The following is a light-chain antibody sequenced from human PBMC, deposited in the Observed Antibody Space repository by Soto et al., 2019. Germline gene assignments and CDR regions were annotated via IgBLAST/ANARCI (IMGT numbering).Light chain of an antibody. CDR2: DVS. V-gene: IGLV2-14*01. CDR1: SSDVGAYNY. CDR3: NSYTNGSTYV. J-gene: IGLJ1*01. Sequence: QSALTQPASVSGSPGQSITISCTGTSSDVGAYNYVSWYQQHPGKAPKLIIYDVSNRPSGVSDRFSGSKSGNTASLTISGIQAEDESDEYCNSYTNGSTYVFGTGTELTVL.